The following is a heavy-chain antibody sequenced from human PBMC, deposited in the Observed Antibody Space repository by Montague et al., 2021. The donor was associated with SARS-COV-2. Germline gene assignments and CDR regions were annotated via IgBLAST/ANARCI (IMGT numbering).Heavy chain of an antibody. CDR1: GDSVSSNTVA. J-gene: IGHJ4*02. D-gene: IGHD6-6*01. CDR2: TYYRSKWYN. V-gene: IGHV6-1*01. Sequence: CAISGDSVSSNTVAWNWLRQSPSRGLGWLGRTYYRSKWYNDYAVSMQSRVTINPDTSKNQFSLHVNSVTPEDTAVYYCARDSEYSIDYWGQGPLVTVSS. CDR3: ARDSEYSIDY.